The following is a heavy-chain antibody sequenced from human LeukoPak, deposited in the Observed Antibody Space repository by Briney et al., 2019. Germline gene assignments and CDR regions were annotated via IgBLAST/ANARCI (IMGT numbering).Heavy chain of an antibody. D-gene: IGHD5-12*01. Sequence: SVKVSCKASGGTFSSYAISWVRQAPGQGLEWMGRIIPILGIANYAQKFQGRVTITADKSTSTAYMELSSLRSEDTAVYYCARDDGYSGYDWRGIYYFDYWGQGTLVTVSS. CDR1: GGTFSSYA. V-gene: IGHV1-69*04. CDR2: IIPILGIA. CDR3: ARDDGYSGYDWRGIYYFDY. J-gene: IGHJ4*02.